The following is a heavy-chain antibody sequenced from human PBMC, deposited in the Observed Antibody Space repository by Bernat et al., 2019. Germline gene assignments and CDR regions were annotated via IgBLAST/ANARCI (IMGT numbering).Heavy chain of an antibody. V-gene: IGHV4-34*01. D-gene: IGHD2-15*01. CDR2: INHSGST. CDR1: GGSFSGYY. CDR3: ARQDGYCSGGSCYYIKDFDY. Sequence: QVQLQQWGAGLLKPSETLSLTCAVYGGSFSGYYWSWIRQPPGKGLEWIGEINHSGSTNYNPSLKSRVTISVDTSKNQFSLKLSSVTAADTAVYYCARQDGYCSGGSCYYIKDFDYWGQGTLVTVSS. J-gene: IGHJ4*02.